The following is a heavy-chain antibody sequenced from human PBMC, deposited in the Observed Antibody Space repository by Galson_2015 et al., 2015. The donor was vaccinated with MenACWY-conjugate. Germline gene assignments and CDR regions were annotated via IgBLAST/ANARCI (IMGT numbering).Heavy chain of an antibody. CDR3: ARDNNW. Sequence: SLRLSCAASGFTFNNYWMHWVRQPPGKGLEWISYIKVDGSFSNYADSVKGRFTISTDNAKNMVYLQMDGLGDEDTAVYFCARDNNW. V-gene: IGHV3-74*01. J-gene: IGHJ5*01. CDR1: GFTFNNYW. CDR2: IKVDGSFS.